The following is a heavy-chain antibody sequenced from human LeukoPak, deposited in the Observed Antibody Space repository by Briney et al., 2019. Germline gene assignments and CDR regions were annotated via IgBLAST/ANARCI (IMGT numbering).Heavy chain of an antibody. Sequence: GGSLRLSCAASGFTFSSYSMNWVHQAPGKGLEWVSSISSSSSYIYYADSVKGRFTISRDNAKNSLYLQMNSLRAEDTAVYYCARGPSYCSSTSCYTGDYYFDYWGQGTLVTVSS. CDR2: ISSSSSYI. CDR1: GFTFSSYS. J-gene: IGHJ4*02. CDR3: ARGPSYCSSTSCYTGDYYFDY. D-gene: IGHD2-2*02. V-gene: IGHV3-21*04.